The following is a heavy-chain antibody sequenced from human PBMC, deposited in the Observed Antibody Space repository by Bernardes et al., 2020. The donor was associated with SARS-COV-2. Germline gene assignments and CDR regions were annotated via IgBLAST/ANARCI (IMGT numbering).Heavy chain of an antibody. D-gene: IGHD3-3*01. CDR3: ARDQNLYYDFWTDYPGEVFDH. CDR1: GFTFSSHA. Sequence: GGSLRLSCAASGFTFSSHAMHWVRQAQGKGLEWVAIISFDGKKKYYGKYVKGRFTISRDNSINTVFLQLNSLRGEDTAVYYCARDQNLYYDFWTDYPGEVFDHWGQGTLVTVSS. V-gene: IGHV3-30*03. J-gene: IGHJ4*02. CDR2: ISFDGKKK.